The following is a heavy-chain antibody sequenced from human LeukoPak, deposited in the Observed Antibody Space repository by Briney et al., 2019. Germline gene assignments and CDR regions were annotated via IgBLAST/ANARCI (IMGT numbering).Heavy chain of an antibody. CDR3: ARDVAGDSFLDC. CDR2: IKQDGSQR. V-gene: IGHV3-7*01. J-gene: IGHJ4*02. Sequence: PGGSLRLSCAGSGFTLSSYWMNWVRQAPGKGLEWVANIKQDGSQRYYVDSVKGRFTVSRDNARNSVYLQMNSLRAEDTAVYYCARDVAGDSFLDCWGQGTLVTVSS. D-gene: IGHD4-17*01. CDR1: GFTLSSYW.